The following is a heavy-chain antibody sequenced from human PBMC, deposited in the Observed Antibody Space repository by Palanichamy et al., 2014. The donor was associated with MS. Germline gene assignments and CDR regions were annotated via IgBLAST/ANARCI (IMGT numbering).Heavy chain of an antibody. CDR1: EFAFNSYS. CDR2: ISSGSTTL. D-gene: IGHD6-19*01. Sequence: EVQLVESGGGLVQPGGSLRLSCAASEFAFNSYSMNWVRQAPGKGLEWVSYISSGSTTLYYADSVKGRFTISRDNANNSLYLQMNSLRAEDTAVYYCARGYSSGRGAFDIWGQGTMVTVSS. J-gene: IGHJ3*02. V-gene: IGHV3-48*04. CDR3: ARGYSSGRGAFDI.